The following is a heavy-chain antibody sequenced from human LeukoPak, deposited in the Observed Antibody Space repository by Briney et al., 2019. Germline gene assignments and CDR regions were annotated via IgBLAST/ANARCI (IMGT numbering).Heavy chain of an antibody. Sequence: GESLKISCKGSGYSFTSYWIGWVRQMPGKGLEWMGIIYPGDSDTRYSPSFQGQVTISADKSISTAYLQWSSLKASDTAMYYCARPQAAGGYSYGYPYWSQGTLVTVSS. CDR2: IYPGDSDT. J-gene: IGHJ4*02. D-gene: IGHD5-18*01. CDR1: GYSFTSYW. CDR3: ARPQAAGGYSYGYPY. V-gene: IGHV5-51*01.